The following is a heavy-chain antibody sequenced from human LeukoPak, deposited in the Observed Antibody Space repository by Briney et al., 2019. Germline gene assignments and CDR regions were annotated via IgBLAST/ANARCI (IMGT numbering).Heavy chain of an antibody. CDR1: TFTFSGYY. CDR3: ARALKVPSCYFDL. Sequence: KGGGSLRLSCAASTFTFSGYYMSWIRQAPGKGLDWVSYISSSGRTIYYADSVKGRFTISRDNAKNSLYLQMNSLRVEDTAVYYCARALKVPSCYFDLWGRGTLVTVSS. CDR2: ISSSGRTI. J-gene: IGHJ2*01. V-gene: IGHV3-11*01.